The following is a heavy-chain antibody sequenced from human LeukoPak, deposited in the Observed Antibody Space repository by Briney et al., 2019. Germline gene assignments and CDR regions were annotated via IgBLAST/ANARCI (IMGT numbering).Heavy chain of an antibody. Sequence: GGSLRLSCAASGFTFSSYEMNWVRQAPGKGLEWVSSISSSSSYIYYADSVKGRFTISRDNAKNSLYLQMNSLRAEDTAVYYCARDLMGATDYWGQGTLVTVSS. CDR1: GFTFSSYE. CDR3: ARDLMGATDY. V-gene: IGHV3-21*01. CDR2: ISSSSSYI. D-gene: IGHD1-26*01. J-gene: IGHJ4*02.